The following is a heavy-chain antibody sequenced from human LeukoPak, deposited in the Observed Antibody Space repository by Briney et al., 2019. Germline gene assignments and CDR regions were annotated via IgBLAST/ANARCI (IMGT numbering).Heavy chain of an antibody. Sequence: PSETLSLTCAVSGDSISSGGYSWSWIRQTPGKGLEWIAYIHDSGSTYNNPSLKSRLSISIDTSKNQFSLKLNSVTAADTAGYYCARVVAAAGNNWFDPWGQGTLVTVSS. CDR2: IHDSGST. V-gene: IGHV4-30-4*07. D-gene: IGHD6-13*01. CDR1: GDSISSGGYS. J-gene: IGHJ5*02. CDR3: ARVVAAAGNNWFDP.